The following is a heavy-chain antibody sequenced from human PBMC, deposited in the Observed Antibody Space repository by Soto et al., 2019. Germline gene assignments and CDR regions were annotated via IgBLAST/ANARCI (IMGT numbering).Heavy chain of an antibody. CDR1: GYTFTSYY. V-gene: IGHV1-46*01. Sequence: ASVKVSCKASGYTFTSYYMHWVRQAPGQGLEWMGIINPSGGSTSYAQKFQGRVTMTRDTSTSTVYMELSSLRSEDTAVYYCARDLGYCISTSCPRGRDYYNGMHVWGQVTSVSVSS. D-gene: IGHD2-2*01. CDR3: ARDLGYCISTSCPRGRDYYNGMHV. J-gene: IGHJ6*02. CDR2: INPSGGST.